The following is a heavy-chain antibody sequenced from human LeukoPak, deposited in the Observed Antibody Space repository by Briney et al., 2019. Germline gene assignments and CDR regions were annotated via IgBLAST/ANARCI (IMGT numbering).Heavy chain of an antibody. Sequence: SETLSLTCAVYGGSFSGYYWSWIRQPPGKGLEWIGEINQSGSTNYNPSLESRVTISVDTSKNQFSLKLSSVTAADTAVYYCARSVKTYYDFWSGYYKGDWFDPWGQGTLVTVSS. D-gene: IGHD3-3*01. CDR3: ARSVKTYYDFWSGYYKGDWFDP. V-gene: IGHV4-34*01. CDR1: GGSFSGYY. J-gene: IGHJ5*02. CDR2: INQSGST.